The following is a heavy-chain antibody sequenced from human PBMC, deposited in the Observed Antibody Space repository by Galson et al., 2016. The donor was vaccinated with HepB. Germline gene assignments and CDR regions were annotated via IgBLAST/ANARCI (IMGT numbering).Heavy chain of an antibody. D-gene: IGHD3-10*01. CDR2: ISVGDNT. CDR1: GFSVTTHY. V-gene: IGHV3-53*01. J-gene: IGHJ4*02. Sequence: SLRLSCAASGFSVTTHYMSWIRQAPGKGLEWVSVISVGDNTNYADSVKGRFTVSRDTSKNTVFLQMNNLRVEDTAVYYCARDYTFGHRGFDFWGLGVLVTVSS. CDR3: ARDYTFGHRGFDF.